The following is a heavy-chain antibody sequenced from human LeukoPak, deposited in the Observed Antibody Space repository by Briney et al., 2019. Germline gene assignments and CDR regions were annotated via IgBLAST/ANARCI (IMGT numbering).Heavy chain of an antibody. D-gene: IGHD6-13*01. CDR1: GGTFSSYA. J-gene: IGHJ4*02. Sequence: GSSVKVSCKASGGTFSSYAISWVRQAPGQGLEWMGGIIPIFGTANYAQKFQGRVTITTDESTSTAYMELSSLRSEDTAVYYCARDPAAAGHFDYWGQGTLVTVSS. V-gene: IGHV1-69*05. CDR2: IIPIFGTA. CDR3: ARDPAAAGHFDY.